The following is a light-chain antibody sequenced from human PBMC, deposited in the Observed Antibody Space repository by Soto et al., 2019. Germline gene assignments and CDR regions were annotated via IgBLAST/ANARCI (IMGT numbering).Light chain of an antibody. J-gene: IGKJ5*01. CDR1: QRLSASD. CDR3: QQYGSSPLIT. Sequence: EIFLTRSPGTLSLSPGQRATLSCRASQRLSASDIAWYQQKPGQAPKFLIYGVSSRATGIPDRFSGSGSGTDFTLTISRLEPEDFAVYHCQQYGSSPLITFGQGTRLEIK. CDR2: GVS. V-gene: IGKV3-20*01.